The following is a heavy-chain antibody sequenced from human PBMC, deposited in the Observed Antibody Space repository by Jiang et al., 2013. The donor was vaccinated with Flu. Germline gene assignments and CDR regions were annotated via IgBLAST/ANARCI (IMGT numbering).Heavy chain of an antibody. J-gene: IGHJ4*02. D-gene: IGHD2-21*02. CDR2: IGTNGRST. CDR1: GFSFGRNA. Sequence: QLLESGGHLVQPGGSLRLSCAASGFSFGRNAMSWVRQAPGKGLEWVSTIGTNGRSTYYADSVKGRFTISRDNSKNTLYLHMGSLRAEDTAVYYCADPPVTAIWGQGTLVTVSS. CDR3: ADPPVTAI. V-gene: IGHV3-23*01.